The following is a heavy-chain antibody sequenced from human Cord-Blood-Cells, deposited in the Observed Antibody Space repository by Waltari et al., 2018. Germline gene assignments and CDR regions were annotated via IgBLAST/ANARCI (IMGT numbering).Heavy chain of an antibody. CDR2: IIPIFGTA. D-gene: IGHD6-6*01. Sequence: QVQLVQSGAEVKKPGSSVKVSCKASGGTFSSYAISWVRQAPGQGLEWMGGIIPIFGTAKYAQKVQGRVTITADESTSTAYRELGSLRSEDTAVYYWARESKYSSSSYYYYGMDVWGQGTTVTVSS. CDR1: GGTFSSYA. V-gene: IGHV1-69*01. CDR3: ARESKYSSSSYYYYGMDV. J-gene: IGHJ6*02.